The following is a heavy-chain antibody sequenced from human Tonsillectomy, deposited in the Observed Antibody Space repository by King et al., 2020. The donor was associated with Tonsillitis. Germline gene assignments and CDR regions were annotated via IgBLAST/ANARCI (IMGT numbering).Heavy chain of an antibody. D-gene: IGHD2-15*01. V-gene: IGHV3-23*04. J-gene: IGHJ4*02. CDR2: ISGSGGST. CDR3: AKSGYCSGGSCSRPFNY. Sequence: VQLVESGGGLVQPGGSLRLSCAASGFTFSSYAMSWVRQAPGKGLEWVSAISGSGGSTYYADSVKGRFTISRDNSKNTLYLQMNSLSAEDTAVYYCAKSGYCSGGSCSRPFNYWGQGTLVTVSS. CDR1: GFTFSSYA.